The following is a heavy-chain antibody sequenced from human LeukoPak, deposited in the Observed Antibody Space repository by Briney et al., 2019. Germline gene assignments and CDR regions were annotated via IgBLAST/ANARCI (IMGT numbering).Heavy chain of an antibody. CDR3: AKDHLPGIVVADRDY. CDR2: ISGSGGST. Sequence: GGSLRLSCAASEFSVGSNYMTWVRQAPGKGLEWVSAISGSGGSTYYADSVKGRFTISRDNSKNTLYLQINSLRAEDTAVYYCAKDHLPGIVVADRDYWGKGTTVTISS. CDR1: EFSVGSNY. V-gene: IGHV3-23*01. D-gene: IGHD6-19*01. J-gene: IGHJ6*04.